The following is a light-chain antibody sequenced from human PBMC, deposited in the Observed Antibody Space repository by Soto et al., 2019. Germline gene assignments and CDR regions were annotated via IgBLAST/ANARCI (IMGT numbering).Light chain of an antibody. Sequence: DIQMTQSPSSLSASVGDRVTITCRASQTISSSLNWYQQKPGKAPDLLIYAASNLQSGVPSRFSGSGSGSDVTLTISSLQPEDFATYDCQQSYSSPQMYTFGQGTRLEIK. CDR1: QTISSS. CDR3: QQSYSSPQMYT. J-gene: IGKJ2*01. V-gene: IGKV1-39*01. CDR2: AAS.